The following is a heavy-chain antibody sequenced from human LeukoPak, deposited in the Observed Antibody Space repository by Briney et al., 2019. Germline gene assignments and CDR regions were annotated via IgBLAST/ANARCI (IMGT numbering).Heavy chain of an antibody. CDR3: AGEPGVQGDY. Sequence: PGGSLRLSCAASGFTFSSYSMNWVRQAPGKGLEWVSYISSSSSTIYYADSVKGRFTISRDNGKNSLYLQMNSLRPEDTAVYYCAGEPGVQGDYWGQGALVTVSS. J-gene: IGHJ4*02. V-gene: IGHV3-48*04. CDR1: GFTFSSYS. CDR2: ISSSSSTI. D-gene: IGHD3-10*01.